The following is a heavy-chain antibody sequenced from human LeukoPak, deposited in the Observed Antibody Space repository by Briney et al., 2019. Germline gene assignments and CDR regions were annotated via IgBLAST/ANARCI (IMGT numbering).Heavy chain of an antibody. D-gene: IGHD3-10*02. CDR1: GGSISSSSYY. V-gene: IGHV4-39*01. CDR2: IYYSGSS. J-gene: IGHJ4*02. CDR3: ARRMLFGELYYFDY. Sequence: KASETLSLTCTVSGGSISSSSYYWGWIRQPPGKGLVWIGSIYYSGSSYYNPSLKSRVTISVDTSKNQFSLKLSSVTAADTAVYYCARRMLFGELYYFDYWGQGTLVTVSS.